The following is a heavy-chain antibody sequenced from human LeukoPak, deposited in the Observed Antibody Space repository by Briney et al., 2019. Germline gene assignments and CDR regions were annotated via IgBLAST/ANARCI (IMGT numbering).Heavy chain of an antibody. CDR2: ISSSSSYI. J-gene: IGHJ4*02. Sequence: GGSLRLSCAASGFTFSSYSMNWVRQAPGKGLKWVSSISSSSSYIYYADSVKGRFTISRDNAKNSLYLQTNSLRAEDTAVYYCARGPYDYGDYARDYWGQGTLVTVSS. CDR1: GFTFSSYS. D-gene: IGHD4-17*01. V-gene: IGHV3-21*01. CDR3: ARGPYDYGDYARDY.